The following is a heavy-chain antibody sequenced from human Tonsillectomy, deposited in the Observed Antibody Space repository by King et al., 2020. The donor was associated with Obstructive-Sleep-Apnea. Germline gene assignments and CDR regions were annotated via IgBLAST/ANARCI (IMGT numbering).Heavy chain of an antibody. J-gene: IGHJ1*01. Sequence: VQLVESGGGVVQPGRSLRLSCAASGFTFSTYAMHWVRQAPGKGLEWVAVISYDGSNKYYADSVTGRFTISRDNSKNTLYLQMNSLRAEDTAVYYCARDEQQLAHADKYFQHWGQGTLVTVSS. CDR3: ARDEQQLAHADKYFQH. CDR1: GFTFSTYA. CDR2: ISYDGSNK. D-gene: IGHD6-13*01. V-gene: IGHV3-30*04.